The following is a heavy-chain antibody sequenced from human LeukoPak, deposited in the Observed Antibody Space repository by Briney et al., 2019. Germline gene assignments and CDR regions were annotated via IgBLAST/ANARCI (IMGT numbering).Heavy chain of an antibody. CDR1: GGSISSGDYY. CDR2: IYYSGST. D-gene: IGHD6-13*01. Sequence: PSETLSLTCTVSGGSISSGDYYWSWIRQPPGKGLEWIGYIYYSGSTYYNPSLKSRVTISVDTSKNQFSLKLSSVPAADTAVYYCAREAAARLYDAFDIWGQGTMVTVSS. CDR3: AREAAARLYDAFDI. J-gene: IGHJ3*02. V-gene: IGHV4-30-4*08.